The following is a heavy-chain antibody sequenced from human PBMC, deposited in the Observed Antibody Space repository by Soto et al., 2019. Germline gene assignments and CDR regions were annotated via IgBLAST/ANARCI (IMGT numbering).Heavy chain of an antibody. CDR1: GYTFTSYY. V-gene: IGHV1-46*01. CDR3: ACQKYCSSTSCPVAFDI. Sequence: ASVKVSCKASGYTFTSYYMRWVRQAPGQGLEWMGIINPSGGSTSYAQKFQGRVTMTRDTSTSTVYMELSSLRSEDTAVYYCACQKYCSSTSCPVAFDIWGQGTTVTVSS. D-gene: IGHD2-2*01. J-gene: IGHJ3*02. CDR2: INPSGGST.